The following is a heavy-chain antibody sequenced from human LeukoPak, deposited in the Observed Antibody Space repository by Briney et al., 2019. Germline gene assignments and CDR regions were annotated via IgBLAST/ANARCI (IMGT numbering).Heavy chain of an antibody. J-gene: IGHJ6*02. CDR2: VYSGGST. Sequence: GGSLRLSCAASGFTVSSNYMSWVRQAPGKGLEWVSVVYSGGSTYYADSVKGRFTISRDNSKNTPYLQMNSLRAEDTAVYYCARASYSSSWYDYYGMDVWGQGTTVTVSS. V-gene: IGHV3-53*01. CDR3: ARASYSSSWYDYYGMDV. D-gene: IGHD6-13*01. CDR1: GFTVSSNY.